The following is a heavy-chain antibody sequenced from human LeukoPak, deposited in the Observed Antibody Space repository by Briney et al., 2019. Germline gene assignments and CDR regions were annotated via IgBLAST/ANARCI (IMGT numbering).Heavy chain of an antibody. V-gene: IGHV3-74*01. Sequence: GGSLRLSCAASGFLFSTYWMHWVRQAPGKGPVWVSRINSDESLTRNGDSVKGRFTISRDNSQNTLYLKMNSLRPEDTAVYFCVRVAPYGDFLGDAFDIWGQGTMVTVSS. CDR3: VRVAPYGDFLGDAFDI. D-gene: IGHD4-17*01. J-gene: IGHJ3*02. CDR2: INSDESLT. CDR1: GFLFSTYW.